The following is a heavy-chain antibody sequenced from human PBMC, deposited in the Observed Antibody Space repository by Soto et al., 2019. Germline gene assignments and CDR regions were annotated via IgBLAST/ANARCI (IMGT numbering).Heavy chain of an antibody. D-gene: IGHD6-19*01. J-gene: IGHJ4*02. V-gene: IGHV6-1*01. CDR1: GDSVSINTAA. CDR3: ARGVAGTGFDL. CDR2: TYYRSNWRH. Sequence: PSETLSLTFAISGDSVSINTAAWNWIRSSPSRGLEWLGRTYYRSNWRHDYAVSVKSRITVNPDTSKNHFSLQLNSVTPDDTAVYYCARGVAGTGFDLWGQGTLVTVSS.